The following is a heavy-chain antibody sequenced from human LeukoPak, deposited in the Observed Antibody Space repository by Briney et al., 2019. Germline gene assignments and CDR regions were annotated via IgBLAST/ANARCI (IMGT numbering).Heavy chain of an antibody. D-gene: IGHD1-26*01. CDR2: IWYDGSNK. Sequence: PGGSLRLSCAASGFTFSSYGMHWVRQAPGKGPEWVAVIWYDGSNKYYADSVKGRFTISRDNSKNTLYLQMNSLRAEDTAVYYCARVGLLDYYYGMDVWGQGTTVTVSS. CDR3: ARVGLLDYYYGMDV. J-gene: IGHJ6*02. V-gene: IGHV3-33*01. CDR1: GFTFSSYG.